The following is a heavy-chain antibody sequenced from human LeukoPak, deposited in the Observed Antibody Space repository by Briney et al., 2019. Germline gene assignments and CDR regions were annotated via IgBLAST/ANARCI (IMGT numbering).Heavy chain of an antibody. CDR3: VKNPNELWSYFDF. D-gene: IGHD3-16*01. V-gene: IGHV3-64D*06. CDR2: ITSNGGST. CDR1: GFTFSTYS. J-gene: IGHJ4*02. Sequence: PGGSLRLSCSASGFTFSTYSKHWVRQAPGKGLEYVSGITSNGGSTDYADSVRGRFTISRDNSKNTLYLQMSGLRDDDTAVYHCVKNPNELWSYFDFWGQGTLVTVSS.